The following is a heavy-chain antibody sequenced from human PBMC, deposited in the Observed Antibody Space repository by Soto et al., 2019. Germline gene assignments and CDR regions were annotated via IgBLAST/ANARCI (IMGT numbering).Heavy chain of an antibody. V-gene: IGHV4-59*01. J-gene: IGHJ3*01. Sequence: SETLSLTCTVSGGSISSYYWTWIRQPPGKGLEWIGYIYYSGSTNYNPSLKSRVTISVDTSKNQFSLKLSSVTAADTAVYYCARVWGGAFDFWGQGTMVTVSS. CDR3: ARVWGGAFDF. CDR1: GGSISSYY. D-gene: IGHD3-10*01. CDR2: IYYSGST.